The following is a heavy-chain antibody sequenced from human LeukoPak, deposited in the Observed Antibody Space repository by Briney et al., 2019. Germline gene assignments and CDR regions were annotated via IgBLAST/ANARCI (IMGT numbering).Heavy chain of an antibody. CDR1: GFTFSDYY. Sequence: GGSLRLSCAASGFTFSDYYMTWIRQAPGKGLEWVSYISSSGNLIYYADSVKGRFTISRDNAKNSLYLQMNSLRVEDTAVYYCVRGFSGVAAAGSVFDWFDPWGQGTLVTVSS. CDR3: VRGFSGVAAAGSVFDWFDP. V-gene: IGHV3-11*04. J-gene: IGHJ5*02. CDR2: ISSSGNLI. D-gene: IGHD6-13*01.